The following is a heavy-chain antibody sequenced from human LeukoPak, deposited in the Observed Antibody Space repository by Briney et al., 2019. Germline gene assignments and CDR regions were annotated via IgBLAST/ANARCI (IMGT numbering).Heavy chain of an antibody. CDR1: GFTFSVSW. V-gene: IGHV3-7*01. CDR2: IKYDGSEK. Sequence: PGGSLRLSCAASGFTFSVSWMSWVRQAPGKGLEWVANIKYDGSEKYYVDSVKGRFTISRDNAKNSLYLQMNSLRAEDTAVYYCARATTGTGAYWGQGTLVTVSS. CDR3: ARATTGTGAY. J-gene: IGHJ4*02. D-gene: IGHD1-1*01.